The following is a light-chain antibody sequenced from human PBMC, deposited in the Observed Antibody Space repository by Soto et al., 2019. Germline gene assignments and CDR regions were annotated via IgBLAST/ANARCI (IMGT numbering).Light chain of an antibody. CDR3: GTWDSLSAGRDVV. V-gene: IGLV1-51*01. CDR2: DNN. J-gene: IGLJ2*01. Sequence: QTVVTQPPSVSAAPGQTVTISCSGSTSNIGNNFVSWYQQLPGTAPKLLIYDNNKRPSGIPNRFSGSKSGTSATLAITGLQTGDEADYYCGTWDSLSAGRDVVFGGGTKLTVL. CDR1: TSNIGNNF.